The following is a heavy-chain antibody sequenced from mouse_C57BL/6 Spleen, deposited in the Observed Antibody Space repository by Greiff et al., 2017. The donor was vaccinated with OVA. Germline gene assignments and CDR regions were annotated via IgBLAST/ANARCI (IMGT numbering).Heavy chain of an antibody. D-gene: IGHD2-3*01. J-gene: IGHJ3*01. CDR2: INPSTGGT. CDR3: ANQIYDGYYGFAY. Sequence: VQLKESGPELVKPGASVKISCKASGYSFTGYYMNWVKQSPEKSLEWIGEINPSTGGTTYNQKFKAKATLTVDKSSSTAYMQLKSLTSEDSAVYYCANQIYDGYYGFAYWGQGTLVTVSA. CDR1: GYSFTGYY. V-gene: IGHV1-42*01.